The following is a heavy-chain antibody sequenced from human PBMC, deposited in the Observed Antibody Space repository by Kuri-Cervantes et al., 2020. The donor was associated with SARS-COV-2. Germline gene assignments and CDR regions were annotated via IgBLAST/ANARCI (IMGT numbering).Heavy chain of an antibody. V-gene: IGHV3-21*01. CDR2: ISSSSSYI. J-gene: IGHJ5*02. D-gene: IGHD6-6*01. CDR1: GFTFSSYS. Sequence: GGSLRLSCAASGFTFSSYSMNWVRQAPGKGLEWVSSISSSSSYIYYADSVKGRFTISRDNAKNSLYLQMNSLRAEDTAVYYCARARTIAAHPDNWFDPWGQGTLVTVSS. CDR3: ARARTIAAHPDNWFDP.